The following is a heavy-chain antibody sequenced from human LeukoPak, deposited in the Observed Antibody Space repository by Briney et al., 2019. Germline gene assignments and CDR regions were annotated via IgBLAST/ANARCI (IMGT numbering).Heavy chain of an antibody. CDR2: IYSGGST. CDR3: ARAPQGSDY. V-gene: IGHV3-66*01. CDR1: GFTFSSNY. D-gene: IGHD3-10*01. J-gene: IGHJ4*02. Sequence: GGSLRLSCAASGFTFSSNYMSWVRQAPGKGLEWVSIIYSGGSTYYAASVKGRFTISRDNSKNSLYLQMNSLRAEDTAVYYCARAPQGSDYWGQGTLVTVSS.